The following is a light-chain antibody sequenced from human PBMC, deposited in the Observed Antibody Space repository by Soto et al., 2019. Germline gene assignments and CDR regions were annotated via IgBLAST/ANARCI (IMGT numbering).Light chain of an antibody. CDR2: AAS. CDR3: QQYNSYST. CDR1: QGIRND. V-gene: IGKV1-17*01. Sequence: DIQMTQSPSSLSASVGARVTITCRASQGIRNDLGWYQQKPGKAPKSRIYAASNLQSGVPSRLSGSGSGTEFTLTISSMQPDDFATYYCQQYNSYSTFGQGTKVDI. J-gene: IGKJ1*01.